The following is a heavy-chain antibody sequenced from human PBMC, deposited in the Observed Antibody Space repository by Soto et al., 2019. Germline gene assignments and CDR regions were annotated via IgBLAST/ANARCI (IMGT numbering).Heavy chain of an antibody. Sequence: SETLSLTCAVSGGSISSSNWWSWVRPPPGKGLEWIGEIYYSGSTYYNPSLKSRVTISVDTSKNQFSLKLSSVTAADTAVYYCARVCGGDCHNGMDVWGQGITVTVSS. CDR2: IYYSGST. J-gene: IGHJ6*02. CDR3: ARVCGGDCHNGMDV. D-gene: IGHD2-21*02. CDR1: GGSISSSNW. V-gene: IGHV4-4*02.